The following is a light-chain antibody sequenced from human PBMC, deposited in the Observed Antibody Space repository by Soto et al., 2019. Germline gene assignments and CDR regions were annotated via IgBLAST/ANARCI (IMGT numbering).Light chain of an antibody. Sequence: EIVLTQSPGTLSLSPGERATLSCRASQSVTSSCLAWYQQKPGQAPRLLIYSASHRATGIPDRFSGSESGTDFTLTISRLEPEDFAVYYCQQYGSSGTFGQGTKVDI. CDR1: QSVTSSC. CDR3: QQYGSSGT. J-gene: IGKJ1*01. V-gene: IGKV3-20*01. CDR2: SAS.